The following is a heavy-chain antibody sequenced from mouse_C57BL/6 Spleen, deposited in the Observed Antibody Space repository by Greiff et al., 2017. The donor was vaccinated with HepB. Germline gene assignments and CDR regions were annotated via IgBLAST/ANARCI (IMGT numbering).Heavy chain of an antibody. Sequence: EVQLQQSGPELVKPGASVKIPCKASGYTFTDYNMDWVKQSHGKSLEWIGDINPNNGGTIYNQKFKGKATLTVDKSSSTAYMELRSLTSEDAAVYYCARRGDDGSLFDYWGQGTTLTDSS. V-gene: IGHV1-18*01. CDR2: INPNNGGT. D-gene: IGHD2-3*01. CDR1: GYTFTDYN. CDR3: ARRGDDGSLFDY. J-gene: IGHJ2*01.